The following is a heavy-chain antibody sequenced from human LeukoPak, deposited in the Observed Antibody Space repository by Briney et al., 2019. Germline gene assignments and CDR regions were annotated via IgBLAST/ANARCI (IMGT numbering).Heavy chain of an antibody. CDR3: GRAEHDWGSGY. J-gene: IGHJ4*02. Sequence: SQTLSLTCAISGDSVSGNRATWNWLRQSPSRGLEWLGRIYYRSKWYSDYAVSVKGRITINPDTSKNQFSLLLNSVTPEDTAVYFCGRAEHDWGSGYWGQGTLVTVSS. D-gene: IGHD3-9*01. CDR1: GDSVSGNRAT. V-gene: IGHV6-1*01. CDR2: IYYRSKWYS.